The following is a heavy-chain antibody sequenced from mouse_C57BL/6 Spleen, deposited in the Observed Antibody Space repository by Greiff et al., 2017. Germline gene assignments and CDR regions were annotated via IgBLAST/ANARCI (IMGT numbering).Heavy chain of an antibody. CDR3: ARSSYSNYEAMDY. Sequence: VQLQQPGTELVKPGASVKLSCKASGYTFTSYWMHWVKQRPGQGLEWIGNINPSNGGTNYNEKFKSKATLTVDKSSSTAYMQLSSLTSEDSAVYYCARSSYSNYEAMDYWGQGTSVTVSS. CDR1: GYTFTSYW. D-gene: IGHD2-5*01. V-gene: IGHV1-53*01. J-gene: IGHJ4*01. CDR2: INPSNGGT.